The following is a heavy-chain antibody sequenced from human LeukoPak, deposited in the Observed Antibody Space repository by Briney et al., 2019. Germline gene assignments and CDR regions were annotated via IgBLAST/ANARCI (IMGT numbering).Heavy chain of an antibody. Sequence: SETLSLTCTVSGGSISNYYWSWIRQPPGKGLEWIGYIYYSGSTNYNPSLKSRVIISVDTSKNQFSLKLSSVAAADTAVYYCARDRQWGNLDYWGQGTLVTVSS. CDR1: GGSISNYY. J-gene: IGHJ4*02. CDR2: IYYSGST. CDR3: ARDRQWGNLDY. D-gene: IGHD6-19*01. V-gene: IGHV4-59*01.